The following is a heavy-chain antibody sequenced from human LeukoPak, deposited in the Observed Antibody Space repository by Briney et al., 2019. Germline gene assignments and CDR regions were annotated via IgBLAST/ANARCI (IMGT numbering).Heavy chain of an antibody. CDR2: INWNGGST. Sequence: PGGSLRLSCAASGFTFDDYGMSWVRQAPGKGLEWVSGINWNGGSTGYADSVKGRFTISRDNAKNSLYLQMNSLRAEDTAVYYCARGLSPKEMATSLDYWGQGTLVTVSS. D-gene: IGHD5-24*01. V-gene: IGHV3-20*04. J-gene: IGHJ4*02. CDR1: GFTFDDYG. CDR3: ARGLSPKEMATSLDY.